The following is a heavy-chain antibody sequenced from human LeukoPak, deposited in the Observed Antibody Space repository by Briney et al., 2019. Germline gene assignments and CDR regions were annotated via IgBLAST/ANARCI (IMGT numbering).Heavy chain of an antibody. Sequence: ASVKVSCKASGYTFTTDGFSWVRQAPGQGLEWMGWVSAYNGYANYAQKLQGRVTMTTDTSANTAYMELGSLRSDDTAVYYCARGLLATRASDAFDIWGQGTMVTVSS. D-gene: IGHD1-26*01. CDR1: GYTFTTDG. V-gene: IGHV1-18*01. CDR2: VSAYNGYA. J-gene: IGHJ3*02. CDR3: ARGLLATRASDAFDI.